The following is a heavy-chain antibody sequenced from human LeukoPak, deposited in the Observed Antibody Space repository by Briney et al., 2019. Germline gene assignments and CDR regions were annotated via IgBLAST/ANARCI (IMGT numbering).Heavy chain of an antibody. CDR1: GDSISSYY. J-gene: IGHJ5*02. D-gene: IGHD5-18*01. CDR3: ARGHTAMVTKGNWFDP. Sequence: KPSETLSLTCTVSGDSISSYYWSWIRQPGGKGLEWIGRIYTSGSPNYNPTLKSRATISVDTTKNQFSLKLSSVTYSDTAVYYCARGHTAMVTKGNWFDPWGQGTLVTVSS. CDR2: IYTSGSP. V-gene: IGHV4-4*07.